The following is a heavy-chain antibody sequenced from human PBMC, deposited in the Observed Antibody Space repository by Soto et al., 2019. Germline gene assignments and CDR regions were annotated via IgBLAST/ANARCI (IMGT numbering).Heavy chain of an antibody. V-gene: IGHV3-13*01. CDR3: ARMRGGGYRAAAGTNEDYGMDV. Sequence: GGSLRLSCAASGFTFSSYDMHWVRQATGKGLEWVSAIGTAGDTYYPGSVKGRFTISRENAKNSLYLQMNSLRAGDTAVYYCARMRGGGYRAAAGTNEDYGMDVWGKGSTVTVYS. J-gene: IGHJ6*04. CDR1: GFTFSSYD. CDR2: IGTAGDT. D-gene: IGHD6-13*01.